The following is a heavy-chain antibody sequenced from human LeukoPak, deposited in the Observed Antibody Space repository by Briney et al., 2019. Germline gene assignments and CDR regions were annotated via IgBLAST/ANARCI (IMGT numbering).Heavy chain of an antibody. J-gene: IGHJ4*02. CDR3: AEVLSSTSRLTPFDF. CDR1: GFTFSDYW. Sequence: GGSLRLSCAASGFTFSDYWMSWVRQAPGKGLEWVANIQPHGREKYFVDSVKDRFAISRDNAKNSLYLQMNSLRAEDTAVYYCAEVLSSTSRLTPFDFWGQGTLVTVSS. CDR2: IQPHGREK. D-gene: IGHD6-13*01. V-gene: IGHV3-7*01.